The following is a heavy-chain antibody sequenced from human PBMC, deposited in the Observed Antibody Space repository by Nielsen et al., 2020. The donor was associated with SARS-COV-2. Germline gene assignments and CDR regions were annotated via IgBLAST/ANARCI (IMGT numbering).Heavy chain of an antibody. Sequence: GGSLRLSCAASGFTFSSYEMNWVRQAPGKGLEWVSYISSSGSTIYYADSVKGRFTISRDNAKNSLYLQMNSLRAKDTAVYYCARILEGFSKGFDYWGQGTLVTVSS. V-gene: IGHV3-48*03. J-gene: IGHJ4*02. CDR1: GFTFSSYE. CDR2: ISSSGSTI. CDR3: ARILEGFSKGFDY. D-gene: IGHD3-3*01.